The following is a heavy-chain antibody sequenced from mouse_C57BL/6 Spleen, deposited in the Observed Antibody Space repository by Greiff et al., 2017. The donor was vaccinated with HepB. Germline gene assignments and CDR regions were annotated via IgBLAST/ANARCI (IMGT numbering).Heavy chain of an antibody. Sequence: VQLKESGAELARPGASVKLSCKASGYTFTSYGISWVKQRTGQGLEWIGEIYPRSGNTYYNEKFKGKATLTADKSSSTAYMELRSLTSEDSAVYFCARSRVYDYDHYYAMDYWGQGTSVTVSS. CDR1: GYTFTSYG. CDR3: ARSRVYDYDHYYAMDY. V-gene: IGHV1-81*01. J-gene: IGHJ4*01. CDR2: IYPRSGNT. D-gene: IGHD2-4*01.